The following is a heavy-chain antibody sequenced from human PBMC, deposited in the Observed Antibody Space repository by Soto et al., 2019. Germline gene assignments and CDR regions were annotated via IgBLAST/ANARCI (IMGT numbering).Heavy chain of an antibody. Sequence: VTLRESGPELVKPTETLTLTCTVSGFALNNVKMGVSWIRQTPGKAPEWLAHIFSNEEKFYTPSLKTRLHISRDSSRGQVVLSMTNMDPVDTGTYVCARAGLKSDYGTDWFGMDVWGPGATVTVSS. CDR2: IFSNEEK. CDR3: ARAGLKSDYGTDWFGMDV. J-gene: IGHJ6*02. CDR1: GFALNNVKMG. V-gene: IGHV2-26*01. D-gene: IGHD3-9*01.